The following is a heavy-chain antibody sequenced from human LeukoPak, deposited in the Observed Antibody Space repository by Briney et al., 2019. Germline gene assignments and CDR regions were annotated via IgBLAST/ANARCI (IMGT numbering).Heavy chain of an antibody. D-gene: IGHD1-26*01. CDR3: ARGWVGLSYFEH. V-gene: IGHV1-69*05. J-gene: IGHJ1*01. CDR1: GGTFSSYD. Sequence: SVKVSCKASGGTFSSYDISWVRQAPGQGLEWMGGIIPIFGTANYAQKLQGRITITTDESTSTAYMELGSLRPEDTAVYYCARGWVGLSYFEHWGQGTLVTVSS. CDR2: IIPIFGTA.